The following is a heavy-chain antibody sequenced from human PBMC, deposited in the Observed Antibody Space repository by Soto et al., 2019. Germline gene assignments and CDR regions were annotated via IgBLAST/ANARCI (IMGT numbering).Heavy chain of an antibody. J-gene: IGHJ4*02. CDR2: ISRSGSTI. D-gene: IGHD3-3*01. CDR3: AKEGLSGYYYFDN. Sequence: EVQLVESGGGLVQPGGSLRLSCAASGLTFSSYEMNWVRQAPGKGLEWVSYISRSGSTIYYADSVKGRVTISRDNAKNSLYLQMNSLRAEDTAVYYCAKEGLSGYYYFDNWGQGTLVTVSS. CDR1: GLTFSSYE. V-gene: IGHV3-48*03.